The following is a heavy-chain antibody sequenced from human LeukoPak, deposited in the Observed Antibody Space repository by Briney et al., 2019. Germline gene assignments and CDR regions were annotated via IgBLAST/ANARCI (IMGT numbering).Heavy chain of an antibody. V-gene: IGHV3-74*01. CDR2: INSDGSST. D-gene: IGHD2-15*01. Sequence: PGGSLRLSCAASGFTFSSCWMHWVRQAPGKGLVWVSRINSDGSSTSYADSVKGRFTISRDNAKNTLYLQMNSLRAEDTAVYYCARVPRYCSGGSCYSARFDPWGQGTLVTVSS. J-gene: IGHJ5*02. CDR3: ARVPRYCSGGSCYSARFDP. CDR1: GFTFSSCW.